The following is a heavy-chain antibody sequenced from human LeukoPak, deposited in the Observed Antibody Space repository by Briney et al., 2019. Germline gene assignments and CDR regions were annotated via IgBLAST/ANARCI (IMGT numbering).Heavy chain of an antibody. V-gene: IGHV3-23*01. CDR2: ISGSGGST. D-gene: IGHD5-24*01. CDR3: ARDRRRDGYNAAFDI. J-gene: IGHJ3*02. CDR1: GFTFSSYA. Sequence: GGSLRLSCAASGFTFSSYAMSWVRQAPGKGLEWVSAISGSGGSTYYADSVKGRFTISRDNAKNSLYLQMNSLRAEDAAVYYCARDRRRDGYNAAFDIWGQGTMVTVSS.